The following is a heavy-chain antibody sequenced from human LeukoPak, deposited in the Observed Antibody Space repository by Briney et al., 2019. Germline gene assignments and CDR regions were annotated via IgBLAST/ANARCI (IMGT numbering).Heavy chain of an antibody. J-gene: IGHJ4*02. D-gene: IGHD3-10*01. CDR1: GFTFSNYA. Sequence: PGGSLRLSCAASGFTFSNYAMHWVRQAPGKGLEWVSAISGSGGSTYYADSVKGRFTISRDNSKNTLYLQMNSLRAEDTAVYYCAKGDGSGSYYNDYFDYWGQGTLVTVSS. CDR2: ISGSGGST. CDR3: AKGDGSGSYYNDYFDY. V-gene: IGHV3-23*01.